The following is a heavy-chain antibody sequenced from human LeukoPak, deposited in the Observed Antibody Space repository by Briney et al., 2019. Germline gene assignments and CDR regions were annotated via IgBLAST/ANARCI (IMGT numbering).Heavy chain of an antibody. Sequence: PSETLSLTCTVSGGSISSGGYYWSWIRQPPGKGLEWIGYIYYSGSTNYNPSLKSRVTISVDTSKNQFSLKLSSVTAADTAVYYCARAQYQLLLYADYWGQGTPVTVSS. D-gene: IGHD2-2*01. CDR2: IYYSGST. CDR3: ARAQYQLLLYADY. V-gene: IGHV4-61*08. J-gene: IGHJ4*02. CDR1: GGSISSGGYY.